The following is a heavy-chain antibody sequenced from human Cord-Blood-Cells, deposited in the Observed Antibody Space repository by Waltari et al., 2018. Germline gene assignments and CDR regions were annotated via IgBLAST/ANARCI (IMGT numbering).Heavy chain of an antibody. CDR1: GRSITRSSYY. V-gene: IGHV4-39*01. CDR2: IYYSGST. CDR3: ARLPGLGGGSGSYYNAFDI. D-gene: IGHD3-10*01. Sequence: QLQLQESGPGLVKPSETLSLTCTVSGRSITRSSYYWAWIRQPPGKGLEWIGGIYYSGSTYYNPSLKSRVTISVDTSKNQFSLKLSSVTAADTAVYYCARLPGLGGGSGSYYNAFDIWGQGTMVTVSS. J-gene: IGHJ3*02.